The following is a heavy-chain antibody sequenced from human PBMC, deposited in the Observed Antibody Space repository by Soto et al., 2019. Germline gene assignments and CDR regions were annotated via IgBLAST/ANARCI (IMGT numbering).Heavy chain of an antibody. CDR1: GCSISSSRYH. CDR2: IYYSGST. J-gene: IGHJ6*03. CDR3: ARHPEYGYYYYYYMDV. Sequence: SETLSLTSTVSGCSISSSRYHWGWIRQPPGKGLEWIGSIYYSGSTYYNPSLKSRVTISVDTSKNQFSLKLSSVTAADTAVYYCARHPEYGYYYYYYMDVWGKGTTVT. D-gene: IGHD3-10*01. V-gene: IGHV4-39*01.